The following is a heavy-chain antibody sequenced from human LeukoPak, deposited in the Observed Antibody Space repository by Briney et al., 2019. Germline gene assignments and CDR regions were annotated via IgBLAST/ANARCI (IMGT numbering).Heavy chain of an antibody. CDR1: GGSISRDY. D-gene: IGHD1-14*01. CDR3: ARAPEGSTFDF. CDR2: ISGRTT. V-gene: IGHV4-59*01. J-gene: IGHJ4*02. Sequence: SETLSLTCSVSGGSISRDYWSWFRQPPGKGLEWIGYISGRTTNYNPSLRSRVTVSLDTSKTQVSLETPSGTAAATALYYCARAPEGSTFDFWGRGPLAPAPS.